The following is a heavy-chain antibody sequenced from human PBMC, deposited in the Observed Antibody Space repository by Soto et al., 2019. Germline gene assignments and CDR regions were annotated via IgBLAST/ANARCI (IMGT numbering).Heavy chain of an antibody. J-gene: IGHJ4*02. V-gene: IGHV3-23*01. Sequence: GGSLMVSCAASGFSFSSYAMSWVRQAPGKGLEWVSAISGSGGSTYYADSVKGRFTISRDNSKNTLYLQMNSLRAEDTAVYYCAKDRIGGDSGYWGQGTLVTVSS. CDR3: AKDRIGGDSGY. CDR2: ISGSGGST. D-gene: IGHD2-21*02. CDR1: GFSFSSYA.